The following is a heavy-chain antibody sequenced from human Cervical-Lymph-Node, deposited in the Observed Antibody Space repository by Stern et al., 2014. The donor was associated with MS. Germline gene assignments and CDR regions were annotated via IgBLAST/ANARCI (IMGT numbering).Heavy chain of an antibody. Sequence: VQLVESGGGVVRPGTSLRLSCGGSGFNFSNSGISWVRQAPGKGLEWVATISYDGSRKYYADSVKGRFTISRDNSKNTLYLQLNNVTSDDAAVYFCSKQGLWGQGTLVTVSS. CDR3: SKQGL. V-gene: IGHV3-30*18. J-gene: IGHJ4*02. CDR2: ISYDGSRK. CDR1: GFNFSNSG.